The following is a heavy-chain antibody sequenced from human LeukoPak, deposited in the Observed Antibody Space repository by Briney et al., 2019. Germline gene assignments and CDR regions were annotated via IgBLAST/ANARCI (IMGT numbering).Heavy chain of an antibody. Sequence: PGGSLRLSCAASGFTFSSYAMSWVRQAPGKGLEWVSFMSGIGGDTYYADSVKGRFTTSRDNSKNSLYLHMTSLRAEDTAVYYCAKDGGPGRGAFDIWGQGTVVTVSS. J-gene: IGHJ3*02. CDR3: AKDGGPGRGAFDI. CDR1: GFTFSSYA. CDR2: MSGIGGDT. D-gene: IGHD3-16*01. V-gene: IGHV3-23*01.